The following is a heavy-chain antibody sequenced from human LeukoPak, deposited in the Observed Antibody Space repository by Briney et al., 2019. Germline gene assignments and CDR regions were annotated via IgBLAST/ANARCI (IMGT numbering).Heavy chain of an antibody. CDR3: ARDVLLAVPALDY. J-gene: IGHJ4*02. CDR1: GYTFIDYY. D-gene: IGHD6-19*01. CDR2: INPNTGGT. V-gene: IGHV1-2*02. Sequence: ASVKVSCKVSGYTFIDYYMHWVRQAPGQGLEWMGWINPNTGGTNYAQKFQGRVTMTRDTSISTAYMELSSLRSDDTAMYYCARDVLLAVPALDYWGQGTLVTVSS.